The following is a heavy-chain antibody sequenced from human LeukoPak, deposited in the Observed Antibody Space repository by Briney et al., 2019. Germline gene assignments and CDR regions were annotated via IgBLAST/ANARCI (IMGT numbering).Heavy chain of an antibody. CDR2: VRGSGGST. D-gene: IGHD3-3*01. Sequence: GASVRLSCAASVFTVSSYAMGWVRQAAGKGLEWVSAVRGSGGSTYYAASVKGRFTISRDNSKNPLYLQMNSLRAEDTAVYYCAKDRSSYYDFWSGYYPGGFDYWGQGTLVTVSS. J-gene: IGHJ4*02. V-gene: IGHV3-23*01. CDR3: AKDRSSYYDFWSGYYPGGFDY. CDR1: VFTVSSYA.